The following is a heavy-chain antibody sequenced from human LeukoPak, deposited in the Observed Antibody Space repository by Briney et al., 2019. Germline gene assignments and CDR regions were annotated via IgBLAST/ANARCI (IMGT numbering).Heavy chain of an antibody. CDR3: ARATTYDILTGYFDY. V-gene: IGHV3-7*01. Sequence: GESLRLSCAASGFTFTTYWMAWVRQFPGKGLEWVANINQDGTEKYYVDSVKGRFTISRDNAKNSLYLQMNSLRAEDTAMYYCARATTYDILTGYFDYWGQGTLVTVSS. CDR1: GFTFTTYW. D-gene: IGHD3-9*01. J-gene: IGHJ4*02. CDR2: INQDGTEK.